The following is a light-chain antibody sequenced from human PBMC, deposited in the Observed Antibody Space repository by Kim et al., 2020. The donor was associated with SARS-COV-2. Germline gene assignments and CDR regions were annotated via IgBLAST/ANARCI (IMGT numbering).Light chain of an antibody. Sequence: DIQMTQSPSSLSASVGDRVIITCRASQSIRSYLSWYQQKLGEAPKLLINAASSLQSGVPSRFSGSGSGTDFTLTISSLQPEDFATYYCQQSYSTPYTFGQGTNLEIK. V-gene: IGKV1-39*01. J-gene: IGKJ2*01. CDR3: QQSYSTPYT. CDR2: AAS. CDR1: QSIRSY.